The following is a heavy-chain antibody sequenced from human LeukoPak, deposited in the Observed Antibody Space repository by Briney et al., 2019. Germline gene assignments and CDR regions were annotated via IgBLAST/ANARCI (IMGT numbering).Heavy chain of an antibody. CDR2: IYYSGST. Sequence: PSETLSLTCTVSGGSISSGSYYWSWIRQPPGKGLEWIGYIYYSGSTNYNPSLKSRVTISVDTSKNQFSLKLSSVTAADTAVYYCARTRSPLYSSSFWFDPWGQGTLVTVSS. CDR3: ARTRSPLYSSSFWFDP. J-gene: IGHJ5*02. D-gene: IGHD6-13*01. CDR1: GGSISSGSYY. V-gene: IGHV4-61*01.